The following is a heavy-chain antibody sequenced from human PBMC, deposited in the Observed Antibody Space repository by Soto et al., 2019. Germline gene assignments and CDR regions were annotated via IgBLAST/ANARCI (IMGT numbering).Heavy chain of an antibody. Sequence: PGGSLRLSCAASGFTFSSYSMSWVRQAPGKGLEWVASISCSSSYIHYADSVKGRFTISRDNAENSLYLQMNSLRAGDTAVYYCARDGLTYYYYSSGYGNTSLKYYSYYHGMDVWGQGTTVTVSS. J-gene: IGHJ6*02. CDR2: ISCSSSYI. V-gene: IGHV3-21*06. D-gene: IGHD3-22*01. CDR3: ARDGLTYYYYSSGYGNTSLKYYSYYHGMDV. CDR1: GFTFSSYS.